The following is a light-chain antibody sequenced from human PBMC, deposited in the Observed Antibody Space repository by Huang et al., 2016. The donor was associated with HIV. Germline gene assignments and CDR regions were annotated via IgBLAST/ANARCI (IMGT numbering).Light chain of an antibody. CDR2: AAS. CDR1: QSISNY. Sequence: DIQMTQSPSSLSASVGDRVTITCRARQSISNYLNWYQQKPGKAPKLLIYAASSLQSGVPSRFSGSGSGTDFTLTSSSLQPEDSAAYYCQQSYSPRTFGPGTKVDIK. J-gene: IGKJ3*01. CDR3: QQSYSPRT. V-gene: IGKV1-39*01.